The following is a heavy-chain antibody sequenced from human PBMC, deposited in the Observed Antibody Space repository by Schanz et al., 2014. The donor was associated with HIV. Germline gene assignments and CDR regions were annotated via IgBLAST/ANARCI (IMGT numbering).Heavy chain of an antibody. CDR2: LSGGNDDT. CDR3: AKTSYGLYFDY. J-gene: IGHJ4*02. D-gene: IGHD3-10*01. Sequence: EVQLLESGGGLVRPGGSLRLSCVASGFTFSDYAMSWVRQAPGKGPEWVSALSGGNDDTFYADYADSVKGRFTISRDNAKKTLFLQMNGLRAEDTAIYYCAKTSYGLYFDYWGQGTLVTVSS. CDR1: GFTFSDYA. V-gene: IGHV3-23*01.